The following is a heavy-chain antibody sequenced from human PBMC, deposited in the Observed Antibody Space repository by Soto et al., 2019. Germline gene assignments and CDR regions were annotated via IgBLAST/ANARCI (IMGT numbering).Heavy chain of an antibody. D-gene: IGHD4-17*01. CDR3: ARDEEVNYSDYGGSDYYGMDV. J-gene: IGHJ6*02. V-gene: IGHV4-31*03. CDR1: GGSISSGGYY. Sequence: QVQLQESGPGLVKPSQTLSLTCSVSGGSISSGGYYWTWIRQHPGKGLEWIGYIYHSGNAYYNPSLKSRVTISVDTSKNQFSLKLSSVTAADTAVYYCARDEEVNYSDYGGSDYYGMDVWGQGTTVTVSS. CDR2: IYHSGNA.